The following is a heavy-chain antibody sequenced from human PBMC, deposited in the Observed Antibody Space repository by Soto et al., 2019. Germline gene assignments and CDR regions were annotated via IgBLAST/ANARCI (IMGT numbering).Heavy chain of an antibody. Sequence: QVQLQESGPGLVKPSETLSLTCTVSGGSISSYYWSWIRQPPGKGLEWIGYIYYSGSTNYNPSLKSRVTISVDTSKNQFSLKLSSVTAADTAVYYCARGRPGEVAVAGHYFDYWGQGTLVTVSS. J-gene: IGHJ4*02. CDR2: IYYSGST. D-gene: IGHD6-19*01. V-gene: IGHV4-59*01. CDR3: ARGRPGEVAVAGHYFDY. CDR1: GGSISSYY.